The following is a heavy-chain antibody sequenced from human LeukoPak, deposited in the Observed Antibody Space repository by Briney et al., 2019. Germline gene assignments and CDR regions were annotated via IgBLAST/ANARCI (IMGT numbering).Heavy chain of an antibody. CDR3: ARGFVDTAMVLAYYGMDV. Sequence: AAVKVSCKASGGTFSSYAISWVGQAPGQGLEWMGGIIPIFGTANYAQKFQGRVTITADESTSTAYMELSRLRSEDTAVYYCARGFVDTAMVLAYYGMDVWGEGTTVSVSS. CDR2: IIPIFGTA. V-gene: IGHV1-69*01. D-gene: IGHD5-18*01. J-gene: IGHJ6*04. CDR1: GGTFSSYA.